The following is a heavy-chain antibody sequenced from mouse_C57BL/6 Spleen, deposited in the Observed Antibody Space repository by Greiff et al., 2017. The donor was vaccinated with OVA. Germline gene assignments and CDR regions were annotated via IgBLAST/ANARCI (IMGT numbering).Heavy chain of an antibody. J-gene: IGHJ4*01. V-gene: IGHV1-80*01. CDR2: IYPGDGDT. Sequence: VQLQQSGAELVKPGASVKISCKASGYAFSSYWMNWVKQRPGKGLEWIGQIYPGDGDTNYNGKFKGKATLTADKSSSTAYMQLSSLTSEDSAVYFCARGGDYDSYAMDYWGQGTSVTVSS. D-gene: IGHD2-4*01. CDR1: GYAFSSYW. CDR3: ARGGDYDSYAMDY.